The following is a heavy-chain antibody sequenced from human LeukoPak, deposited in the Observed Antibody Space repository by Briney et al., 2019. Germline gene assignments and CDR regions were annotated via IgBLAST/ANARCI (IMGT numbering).Heavy chain of an antibody. Sequence: SVTVSCRTSVYTFTGYHMRWVRQAPGQELEWMGRINPNSSDTNYAQKFQGTVTMTRDTYISTAYMELSRLRSHDPDVYCCARDYCSSTSCLLDSWGQRTLVTVSS. CDR1: VYTFTGYH. CDR2: INPNSSDT. D-gene: IGHD2-2*01. V-gene: IGHV1-2*05. CDR3: ARDYCSSTSCLLDS. J-gene: IGHJ4*02.